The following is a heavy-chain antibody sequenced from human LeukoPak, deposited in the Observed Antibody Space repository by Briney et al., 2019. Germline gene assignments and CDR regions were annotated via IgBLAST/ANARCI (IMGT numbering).Heavy chain of an antibody. CDR1: GGSISSYY. D-gene: IGHD3-22*01. V-gene: IGHV4-59*13. CDR3: ARAPYTSGFYFLDP. J-gene: IGHJ5*02. Sequence: SETLSLTCTVSGGSISSYYWSWVRQPPGKGREWIGYVYYSGSTTYNPSLKSRVTISVDTSKNQFSLKLSSVTAADTAVYYCARAPYTSGFYFLDPWGQGTLVTVSS. CDR2: VYYSGST.